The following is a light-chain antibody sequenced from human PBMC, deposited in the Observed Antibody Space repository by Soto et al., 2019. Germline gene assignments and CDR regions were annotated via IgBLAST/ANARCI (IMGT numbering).Light chain of an antibody. CDR1: QSVSSSY. Sequence: EIVLTQSPGTLSLSPGERATLSCRASQSVSSSYLAWYQQKPGQPPRLLIYGASSRATGIPDRFSGSGSGTDFTLTISRLEPEDFEVYYCQQYGSSPLTFGGGTKVDIK. J-gene: IGKJ4*01. V-gene: IGKV3-20*01. CDR2: GAS. CDR3: QQYGSSPLT.